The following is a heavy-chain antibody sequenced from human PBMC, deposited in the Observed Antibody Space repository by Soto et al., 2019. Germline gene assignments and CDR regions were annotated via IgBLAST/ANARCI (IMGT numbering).Heavy chain of an antibody. V-gene: IGHV3-30*18. J-gene: IGHJ1*01. Sequence: PGGSLRLSCAASGFTFSGYGRHWVRQAPGKGLEWVAVISYDGSNKYYADSVKGRFTISRDNSKNTLYLQMNSLRAEDTAVYYCAKDLRYYDSSGTEFQHWGQGTLVTVSS. D-gene: IGHD3-22*01. CDR2: ISYDGSNK. CDR1: GFTFSGYG. CDR3: AKDLRYYDSSGTEFQH.